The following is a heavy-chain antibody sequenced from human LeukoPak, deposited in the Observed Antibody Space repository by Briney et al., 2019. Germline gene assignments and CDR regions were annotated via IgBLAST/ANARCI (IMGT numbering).Heavy chain of an antibody. D-gene: IGHD4-17*01. Sequence: PSQTLSLTCTVSGGSISSGDYYWSWIRQPPEKGLEWIGYIYYSGSTYYNPSLKSRVTISVDTSKNQFSLKLSSVTAADTAVYYCARAVGYGDFTGAFDIWGQGTMVTVSS. J-gene: IGHJ3*02. V-gene: IGHV4-30-4*01. CDR3: ARAVGYGDFTGAFDI. CDR2: IYYSGST. CDR1: GGSISSGDYY.